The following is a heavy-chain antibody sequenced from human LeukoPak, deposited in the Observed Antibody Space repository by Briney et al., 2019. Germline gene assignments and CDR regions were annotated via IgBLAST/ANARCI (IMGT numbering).Heavy chain of an antibody. V-gene: IGHV3-43D*03. J-gene: IGHJ4*02. D-gene: IGHD2-21*02. CDR3: DGDGVDY. Sequence: GGSLRLSCAASGFTFDDYAMHWVRQAPGKGLEWVSLISWDGGSTYYADSVKGRFTISRDNSKNTLYLQMNSLRAEDTAVYYCDGDGVDYWGQGTLVTVAS. CDR1: GFTFDDYA. CDR2: ISWDGGST.